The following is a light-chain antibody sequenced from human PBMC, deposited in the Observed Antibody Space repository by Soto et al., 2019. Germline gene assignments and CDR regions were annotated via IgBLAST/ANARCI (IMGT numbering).Light chain of an antibody. J-gene: IGLJ2*01. CDR3: QSYHSGNVV. V-gene: IGLV6-57*04. CDR2: EDN. Sequence: NFMLNQPHSVSESPGKTVTISCTRSSGSIASNYVQWYQQRPGSAPTPVIYEDNERPSGVPDRFSGSIDSSSNSASLTISGLKTDDEADYYCQSYHSGNVVFGGGTKLTVL. CDR1: SGSIASNY.